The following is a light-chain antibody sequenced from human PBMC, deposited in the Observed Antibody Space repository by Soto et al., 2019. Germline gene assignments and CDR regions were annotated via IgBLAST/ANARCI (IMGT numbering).Light chain of an antibody. V-gene: IGLV2-14*01. CDR1: SSDVGGYKY. CDR3: NSYTSSSSFV. J-gene: IGLJ1*01. CDR2: EVS. Sequence: QSALTQPASVSGSPGQSITISCTGTSSDVGGYKYVSWYQQHPGKAPKHMIYEVSNRPSGVSDRFSGSKSGNTASLAISGLQPEDEADYYCNSYTSSSSFVFGTGTKLTVL.